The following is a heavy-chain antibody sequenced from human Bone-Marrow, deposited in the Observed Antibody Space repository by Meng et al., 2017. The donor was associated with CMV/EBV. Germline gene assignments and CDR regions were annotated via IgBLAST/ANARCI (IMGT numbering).Heavy chain of an antibody. Sequence: GGSLRLSCAASGFTFSSYSMNWVRQAPGKGLEWVSSISNSSSYIYYADSVKGRFTISRDNAKNSLYLQMNSLRAEDTAVYYCARADSIVVVPAAMALGYYYGMDVWGQGPTVTVSS. V-gene: IGHV3-21*01. CDR1: GFTFSSYS. CDR3: ARADSIVVVPAAMALGYYYGMDV. D-gene: IGHD2-2*01. J-gene: IGHJ6*02. CDR2: ISNSSSYI.